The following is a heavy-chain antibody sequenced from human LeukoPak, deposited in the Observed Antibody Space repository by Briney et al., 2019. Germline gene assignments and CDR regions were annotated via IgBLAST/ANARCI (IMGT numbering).Heavy chain of an antibody. D-gene: IGHD6-19*01. CDR2: IYYSGST. J-gene: IGHJ4*02. CDR3: ARDGGWLAVYYFDY. Sequence: SETLSLTCTVSGASISSYYWSWIRQPPGKGLEWIGYIYYSGSTNYNPSLESRVTISVDTSKNQFSLKLSSVTAADTAVYYCARDGGWLAVYYFDYWGQGTLVTVSS. V-gene: IGHV4-59*12. CDR1: GASISSYY.